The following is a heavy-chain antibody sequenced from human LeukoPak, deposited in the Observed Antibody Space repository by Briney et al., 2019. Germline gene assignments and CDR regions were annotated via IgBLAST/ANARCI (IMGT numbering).Heavy chain of an antibody. CDR3: ARSRGYFDY. Sequence: GGSLRLSCAASGFTFSTYWMYWVRQAPGKGLEWVGSIKEDGSEKYYVDSVKGRFTISRDNAKNSLYVQMNSLRAEDTAVYYCARSRGYFDYWGQGTLVTVSS. CDR1: GFTFSTYW. D-gene: IGHD3-10*01. V-gene: IGHV3-7*01. CDR2: IKEDGSEK. J-gene: IGHJ4*02.